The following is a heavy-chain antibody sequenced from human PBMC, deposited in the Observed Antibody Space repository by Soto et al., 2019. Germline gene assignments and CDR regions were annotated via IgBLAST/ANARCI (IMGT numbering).Heavy chain of an antibody. Sequence: SETLSLTCTVSGGSISSSNYYWGWIRQPPGKGLEWIGNIYYSGSTYYNPSLKSRVTISVDTSKNQFSLKLSSVTAADTAVYYCARADIVVVPAGVGFDPWGQGTLVPVSS. CDR3: ARADIVVVPAGVGFDP. CDR1: GGSISSSNYY. D-gene: IGHD2-2*01. V-gene: IGHV4-39*01. CDR2: IYYSGST. J-gene: IGHJ5*02.